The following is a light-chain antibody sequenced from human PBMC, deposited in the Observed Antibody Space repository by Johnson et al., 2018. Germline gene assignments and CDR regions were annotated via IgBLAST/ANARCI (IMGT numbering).Light chain of an antibody. J-gene: IGLJ1*01. V-gene: IGLV1-51*02. CDR1: SSNIGNNY. CDR3: GTWDSSLSAVNV. Sequence: QSVLTQPPSVSAAPGQKVTISCSGSSSNIGNNYVSWYQQLPGTAPKLLIYENNKRPSGIPDRFSGSKSGTSATLGITGLQTGDEADYYCGTWDSSLSAVNVFGTGTQVTFL. CDR2: ENN.